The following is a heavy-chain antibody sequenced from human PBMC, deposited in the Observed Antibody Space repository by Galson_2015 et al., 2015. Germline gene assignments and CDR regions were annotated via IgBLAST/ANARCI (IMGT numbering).Heavy chain of an antibody. D-gene: IGHD3-3*01. CDR2: IYYSGST. V-gene: IGHV4-39*02. CDR3: AREHRTIFGVVIDY. CDR1: GGSISSSSYY. J-gene: IGHJ4*02. Sequence: SETLSLTCTVSGGSISSSSYYWGWIRQPPGKGLEWIGSIYYSGSTYYNPSLKSRVTISVDTSKNQFSLKLSSVTAADTAVYYCAREHRTIFGVVIDYWGQGALVTVSS.